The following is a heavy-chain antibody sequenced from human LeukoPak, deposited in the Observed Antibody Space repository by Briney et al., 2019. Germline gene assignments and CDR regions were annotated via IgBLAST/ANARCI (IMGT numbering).Heavy chain of an antibody. Sequence: SETLSLTCSVSGGSISSYYWSWIRQPPEKGLEWIGYIHYSGSTSYNPSLKSRVTMSVDTSKNQFSLKVSSVTAADTAVYYCARGGSSWYADYWGQGTLVTVSS. J-gene: IGHJ4*02. CDR3: ARGGSSWYADY. V-gene: IGHV4-59*01. CDR2: IHYSGST. D-gene: IGHD6-13*01. CDR1: GGSISSYY.